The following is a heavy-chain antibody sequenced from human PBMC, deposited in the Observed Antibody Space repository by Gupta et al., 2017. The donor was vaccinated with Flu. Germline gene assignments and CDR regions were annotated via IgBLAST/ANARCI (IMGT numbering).Heavy chain of an antibody. J-gene: IGHJ6*02. Sequence: SYSMNWVRQAPGKGLEWVSYISSSSSTMYYADSVKGRFTISRDNAKNSLYLQLNSLRAEDTAVYYCGRLRWGGYHYYGMDVWGQGTTVTVSS. D-gene: IGHD4-17*01. CDR2: ISSSSSTM. V-gene: IGHV3-48*01. CDR3: GRLRWGGYHYYGMDV. CDR1: SYS.